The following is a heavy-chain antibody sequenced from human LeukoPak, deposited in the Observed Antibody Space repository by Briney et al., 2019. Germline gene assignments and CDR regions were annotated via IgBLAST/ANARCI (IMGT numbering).Heavy chain of an antibody. V-gene: IGHV3-66*02. CDR2: IYSGGST. D-gene: IGHD3-22*01. J-gene: IGHJ5*02. CDR1: GFTVSSNY. Sequence: SGGSLRLSCAASGFTVSSNYMSWVRQAPGKGLEWVSVIYSGGSTYYADSVKGRFTISRDNSKNTLYLQMNSLRAEDTAVYYCARDSYDSSGYYYWFDPCGQGTLVTVSS. CDR3: ARDSYDSSGYYYWFDP.